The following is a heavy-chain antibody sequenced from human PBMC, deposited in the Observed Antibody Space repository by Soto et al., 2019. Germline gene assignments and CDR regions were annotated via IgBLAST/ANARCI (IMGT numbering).Heavy chain of an antibody. CDR3: ARGAGSGRHRADYNYMAV. CDR2: IWYDGSNK. J-gene: IGHJ6*03. Sequence: GRSLRLSCAASGFTCSSYGMHWGRQAPGKGLEWVAVIWYDGSNKYYADSVKGRFTISRDNSKNTLYLQMKRMRAEDTDVSYCARGAGSGRHRADYNYMAVWGKGTTLTGSS. CDR1: GFTCSSYG. V-gene: IGHV3-33*01. D-gene: IGHD3-10*01.